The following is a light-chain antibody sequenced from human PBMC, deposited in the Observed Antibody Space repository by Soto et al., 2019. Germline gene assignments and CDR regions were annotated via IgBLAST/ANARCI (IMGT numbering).Light chain of an antibody. CDR1: QSIGKH. CDR3: QQGYTSSIT. CDR2: SVS. V-gene: IGKV1-39*01. J-gene: IGKJ5*01. Sequence: IQMTQYPSSLSASVGDRVTITCRASQSIGKHLNWYQQKPGKAPKFLIYSVSSLQSGVPSRFSGSGSGTDFTLTINSLQPEDFATYYCQQGYTSSITFGQGTRLEIK.